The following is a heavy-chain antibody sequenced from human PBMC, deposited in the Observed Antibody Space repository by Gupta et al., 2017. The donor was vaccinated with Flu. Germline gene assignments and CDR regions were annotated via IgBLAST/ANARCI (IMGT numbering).Heavy chain of an antibody. Sequence: EAQLLASGGGLVKPGGSLKISCAGSGFTFNEAWLTWVRQAPGQGLQWVGRIKNKVDGGTAEYAGPVKGRFIISRDDTENMLYLEMNAVKSEDTGHYFCIPDLADYGFWSGIYVANRFDPRGQGTLVIVSS. D-gene: IGHD3-3*01. CDR1: GFTFNEAW. CDR2: IKNKVDGGTA. CDR3: IPDLADYGFWSGIYVANRFDP. J-gene: IGHJ5*02. V-gene: IGHV3-15*01.